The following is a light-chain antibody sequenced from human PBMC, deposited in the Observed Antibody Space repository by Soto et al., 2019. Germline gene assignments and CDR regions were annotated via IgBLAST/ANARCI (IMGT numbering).Light chain of an antibody. CDR3: QLCVIWPLFT. V-gene: IGKV3-11*01. CDR1: QSIGNS. J-gene: IGKJ3*01. Sequence: EIVLTQSPATLSLSPGERASLSCRVSQSIGNSLAWYQHKPGQAPRLLMYDVSNRATGIPARFSGSGSGTDFTLTISSLEPEDFAVYYCQLCVIWPLFTFGPGTKVDIK. CDR2: DVS.